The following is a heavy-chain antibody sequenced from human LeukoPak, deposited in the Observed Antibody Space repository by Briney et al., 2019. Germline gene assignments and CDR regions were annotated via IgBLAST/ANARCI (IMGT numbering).Heavy chain of an antibody. J-gene: IGHJ5*02. CDR2: ISAYNGNT. D-gene: IGHD3-16*02. CDR1: GYTFTSYG. V-gene: IGHV1-18*01. CDR3: ARDHLRPGDYVWGSYLLDP. Sequence: ASVKVSCKASGYTFTSYGISWVRQAAGQGLEWMGWISAYNGNTNYAQKLQGRVTMTTDRSTSTAYMELRSLRSDDTAVYYCARDHLRPGDYVWGSYLLDPWGQGTLVTVSS.